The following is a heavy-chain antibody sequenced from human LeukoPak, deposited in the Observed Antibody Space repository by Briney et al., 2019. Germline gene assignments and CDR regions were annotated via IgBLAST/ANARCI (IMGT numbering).Heavy chain of an antibody. Sequence: KPSETLSLTCTVSGGSINSYYWSWIRQPAGKGLEWIVRIYTSGSTNYNPSLKSRVTMSVDTSKNQFSLKLSSVTAADTAVYYCARDLSYYDSSGYAFDYWGQGTLVTVSS. J-gene: IGHJ4*02. V-gene: IGHV4-4*07. CDR3: ARDLSYYDSSGYAFDY. CDR2: IYTSGST. D-gene: IGHD3-22*01. CDR1: GGSINSYY.